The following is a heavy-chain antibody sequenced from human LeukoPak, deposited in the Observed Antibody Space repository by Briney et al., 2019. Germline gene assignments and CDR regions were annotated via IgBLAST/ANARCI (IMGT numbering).Heavy chain of an antibody. D-gene: IGHD6-19*01. CDR3: AKDGGIAVAGTLDY. CDR2: ISSQGSNK. Sequence: GGSLRLSCAASGFTFSSYAMHWVRQAPGKGLEWVAVISSQGSNKFYADSMKGRFTISRDNSKNMLYLQMDSLRAEDTAVFYCAKDGGIAVAGTLDYWGRGTLVTVSS. CDR1: GFTFSSYA. V-gene: IGHV3-30-3*01. J-gene: IGHJ4*02.